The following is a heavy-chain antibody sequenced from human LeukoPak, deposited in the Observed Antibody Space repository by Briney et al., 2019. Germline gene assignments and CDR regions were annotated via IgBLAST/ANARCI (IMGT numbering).Heavy chain of an antibody. J-gene: IGHJ4*02. Sequence: PGGSLRLSCAASGFTFSSHSMNWVRQAPGKGLEWVSSLSSSSSSIYYADSVKGRFTISRDNDKNSLYLQMKSLKAEDTAVYFCARRLIESSGYYFPHWGQGTMVTVSS. CDR3: ARRLIESSGYYFPH. D-gene: IGHD3-22*01. V-gene: IGHV3-21*01. CDR2: LSSSSSSI. CDR1: GFTFSSHS.